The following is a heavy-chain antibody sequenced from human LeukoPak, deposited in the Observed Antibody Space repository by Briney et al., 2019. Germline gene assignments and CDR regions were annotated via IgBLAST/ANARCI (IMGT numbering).Heavy chain of an antibody. V-gene: IGHV3-23*01. CDR1: GFTFSSHA. Sequence: GGSLRLSCAASGFTFSSHAMRWVRQAPGKGLEWVPAISGSGTDAYYADSVKGRFSISRDNSKNTLYLQMNSLRAEDTAIYYCAKIMLEAYYYMDVWGKGTTVIVSS. J-gene: IGHJ6*03. CDR2: ISGSGTDA. D-gene: IGHD3-16*01. CDR3: AKIMLEAYYYMDV.